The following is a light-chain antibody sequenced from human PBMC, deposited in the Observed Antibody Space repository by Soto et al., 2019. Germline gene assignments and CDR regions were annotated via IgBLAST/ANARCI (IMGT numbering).Light chain of an antibody. CDR3: QQYNNWPPGIT. Sequence: EIVLTQSPGTLSLSPGERATLSCRASQSVSSSYLAWYQQKPGQAPRLLIYGASSRATGIPDRFSGGGSGTDFTLTISRLEPEDFAVYYCQQYNNWPPGITFGQGTRLEIK. J-gene: IGKJ5*01. CDR2: GAS. CDR1: QSVSSSY. V-gene: IGKV3-20*01.